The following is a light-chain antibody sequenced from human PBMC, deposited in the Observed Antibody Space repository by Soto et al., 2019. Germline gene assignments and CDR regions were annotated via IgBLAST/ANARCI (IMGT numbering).Light chain of an antibody. CDR3: QSYDSSLRGLV. Sequence: QSVLTQPPSVSGAPGQRVTISCTGSSSNIGAGYDVHWYQQLPGTAPKLLIYGNSNRPSGVPDRFSGSKSGTSASLAITVLQAEDEADYYCQSYDSSLRGLVFGTGTKVTVL. V-gene: IGLV1-40*01. CDR1: SSNIGAGYD. J-gene: IGLJ1*01. CDR2: GNS.